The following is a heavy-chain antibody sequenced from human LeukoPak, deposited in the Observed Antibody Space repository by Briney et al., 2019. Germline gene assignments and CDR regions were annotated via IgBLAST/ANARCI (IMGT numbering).Heavy chain of an antibody. CDR2: ITSGFTP. J-gene: IGHJ4*01. CDR1: GLTFSDYA. V-gene: IGHV3-23*01. CDR3: AKDYSDSRVADVFFEY. Sequence: PGGSLSLSCAASGLTFSDYAMSWFRQAPGKGLEWVSGITSGFTPHYADSVKGRFTISRDNSKNTFHLQLNSLRAEDTAVYYCAKDYSDSRVADVFFEYWGHGTLVTVSS. D-gene: IGHD2-15*01.